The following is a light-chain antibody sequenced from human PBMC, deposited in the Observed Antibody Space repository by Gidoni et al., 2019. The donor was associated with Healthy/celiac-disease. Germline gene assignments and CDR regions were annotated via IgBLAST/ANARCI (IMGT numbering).Light chain of an antibody. J-gene: IGKJ3*01. V-gene: IGKV1-5*01. CDR2: DAS. CDR3: QQYNNQST. Sequence: DIQMTQSPSTLSASVGDRVTITCRASQSISSWLDWYQQKPGKAPKLLIYDASSLESVVPSRFSGSGSGTEFTLTISSLQPDDFATYYCQQYNNQSTFGPGTKVDIK. CDR1: QSISSW.